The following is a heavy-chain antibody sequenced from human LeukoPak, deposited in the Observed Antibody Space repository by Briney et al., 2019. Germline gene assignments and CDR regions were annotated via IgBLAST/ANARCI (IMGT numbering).Heavy chain of an antibody. CDR1: GFTFSSYG. CDR3: AKDPSSGWSSFDP. J-gene: IGHJ5*02. V-gene: IGHV3-30*02. D-gene: IGHD6-19*01. Sequence: GGSLRLSCAASGFTFSSYGMHWVRQAPGKGLEWVAFIRYDGSNKYYADSVKGRFTISRDNSKNTLYLQMNSLRAEDTAVYYCAKDPSSGWSSFDPWSQGTLVTVSS. CDR2: IRYDGSNK.